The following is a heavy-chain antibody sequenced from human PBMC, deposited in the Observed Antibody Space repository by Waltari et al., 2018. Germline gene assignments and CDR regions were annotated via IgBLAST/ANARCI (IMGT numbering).Heavy chain of an antibody. J-gene: IGHJ4*02. CDR1: GYTFTGYY. V-gene: IGHV1-2*02. CDR2: LNPNIGGT. D-gene: IGHD4-17*01. Sequence: QVQLVQSGAEVKKPGASVKVSCKASGYTFTGYYMHWVRQAPGQGLGWMGWLNPNIGGTNYAQKFKGRVTMTRDTSISTAYMELSRLRSDDTAVYYCARGDYGGKGYFDYWGQGTLVTVSS. CDR3: ARGDYGGKGYFDY.